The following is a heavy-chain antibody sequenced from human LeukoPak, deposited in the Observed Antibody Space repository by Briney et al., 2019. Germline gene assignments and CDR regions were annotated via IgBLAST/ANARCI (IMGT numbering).Heavy chain of an antibody. CDR3: ARDSIGYCSSTSCSALFGKDV. V-gene: IGHV3-21*01. CDR2: ISSSSSYI. CDR1: GFTFSSYS. J-gene: IGHJ6*04. D-gene: IGHD2-2*01. Sequence: GGSLRLSCAASGFTFSSYSMNWVRQAPGKGLEWVSSISSSSSYIYYADSVKGRFTISRDYAKNSLYLQMNSLRAEDTPVYYCARDSIGYCSSTSCSALFGKDVWGKGTTVTVSS.